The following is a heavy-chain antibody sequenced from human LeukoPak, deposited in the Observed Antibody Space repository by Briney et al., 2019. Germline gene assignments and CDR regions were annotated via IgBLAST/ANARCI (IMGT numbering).Heavy chain of an antibody. CDR1: GFTFSSYD. J-gene: IGHJ3*02. Sequence: GRSLRLSCAASGFTFSSYDMHWVRQATGKGLEWVSAIGTAGDTYYPGSVKGRFTISRENAKNSLYLQMNSLRAGDTAVYYCARGRYYYDSSGYPADAFDIWGQGTMVTVSS. CDR2: IGTAGDT. V-gene: IGHV3-13*01. D-gene: IGHD3-22*01. CDR3: ARGRYYYDSSGYPADAFDI.